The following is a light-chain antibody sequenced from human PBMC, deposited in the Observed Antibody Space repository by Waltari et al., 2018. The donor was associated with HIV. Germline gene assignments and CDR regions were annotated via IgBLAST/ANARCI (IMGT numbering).Light chain of an antibody. CDR3: QQYYLTPLT. CDR2: WTS. J-gene: IGKJ4*01. V-gene: IGKV4-1*01. Sequence: DIVLTQSPDSLAVSLVERATINCKSSQSVLSSSKNKNCLAWYQQKPGQPPKLLIYWTSTRESGVPDRFSGSGSGTDFTLTISSLQAEDVAVYYCQQYYLTPLTFGGGTKVVIK. CDR1: QSVLSSSKNKNC.